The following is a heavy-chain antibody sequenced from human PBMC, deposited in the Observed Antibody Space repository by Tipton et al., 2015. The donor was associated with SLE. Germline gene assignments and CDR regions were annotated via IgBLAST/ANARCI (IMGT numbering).Heavy chain of an antibody. V-gene: IGHV4-39*07. Sequence: TLSLTCTVSGGSFSNSSYYWSWIRQPPGEALEWIGYIYYSGSTYYNPSLKSRVTISVDTSKNQFSLKLSSVTAADTAVYYCARQDFWSGYTSYWGQGTLVTVSS. CDR2: IYYSGST. J-gene: IGHJ4*02. CDR3: ARQDFWSGYTSY. D-gene: IGHD3-3*01. CDR1: GGSFSNSSYY.